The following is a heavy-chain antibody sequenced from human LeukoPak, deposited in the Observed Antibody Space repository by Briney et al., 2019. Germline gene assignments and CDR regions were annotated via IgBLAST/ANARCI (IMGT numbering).Heavy chain of an antibody. CDR1: GFTFGSYW. V-gene: IGHV3-15*01. CDR2: IKSKTDGGTT. D-gene: IGHD3-22*01. Sequence: GGSLRLSCAASGFTFGSYWMSWVRQAPGKGLEWVGRIKSKTDGGTTDYAAPVKGRFTISRDDSKNTLYLQMNSLRAEDTAVYYCAKKGYYDGSGYYMYYFDHWGQGTLVTVSS. CDR3: AKKGYYDGSGYYMYYFDH. J-gene: IGHJ4*02.